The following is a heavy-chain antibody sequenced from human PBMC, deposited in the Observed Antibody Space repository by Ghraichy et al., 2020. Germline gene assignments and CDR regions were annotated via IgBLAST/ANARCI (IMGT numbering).Heavy chain of an antibody. J-gene: IGHJ2*01. V-gene: IGHV1-2*02. D-gene: IGHD2-8*01. CDR2: INPNSGGT. CDR1: GYTFTGYY. Sequence: ASVKVSCKASGYTFTGYYMHWVRQAPGQGLEWMGWINPNSGGTNYAQKFQGRVTMTRDTSISTAYMELSRLRSDDTAVYYCARAAYCTNGVCYNRWYFDLWGRGTLVTVSS. CDR3: ARAAYCTNGVCYNRWYFDL.